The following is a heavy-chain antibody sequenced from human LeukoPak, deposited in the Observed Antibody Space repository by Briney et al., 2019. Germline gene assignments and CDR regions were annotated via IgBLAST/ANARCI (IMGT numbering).Heavy chain of an antibody. Sequence: SETLSLTCTVSGGSISSYYWSWIRQPPGKGLEWIGYIYYSGSTNYNPSLKSRVTISVDTSKNQFSLKLSSVTAADTAVYYCARHWMAGITIFGVVKPYYYYGMDVWGQGTTVTVSS. D-gene: IGHD3-3*01. CDR1: GGSISSYY. J-gene: IGHJ6*02. CDR3: ARHWMAGITIFGVVKPYYYYGMDV. CDR2: IYYSGST. V-gene: IGHV4-59*08.